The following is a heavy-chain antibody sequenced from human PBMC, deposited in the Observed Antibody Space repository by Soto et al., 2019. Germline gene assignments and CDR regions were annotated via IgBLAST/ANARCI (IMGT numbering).Heavy chain of an antibody. CDR1: GGSFSTYY. Sequence: SETLSLTCAVYGGSFSTYYWSWIRQPPGKGLEWIGEIIHSGSTNYNPSLKSRVTISVDTSKNQFSLKLSSVTAADTAIYYCAKSGRQQLERSNWFDLWGQGTLVTVSS. CDR2: IIHSGST. CDR3: AKSGRQQLERSNWFDL. V-gene: IGHV4-34*12. J-gene: IGHJ5*02. D-gene: IGHD6-13*01.